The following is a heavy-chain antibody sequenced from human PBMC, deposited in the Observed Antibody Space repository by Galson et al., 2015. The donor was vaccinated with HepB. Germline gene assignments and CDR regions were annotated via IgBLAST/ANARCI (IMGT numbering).Heavy chain of an antibody. D-gene: IGHD6-19*01. CDR3: ARDKEEAVAGIGTYYYYYGMDV. V-gene: IGHV1-24*01. CDR1: GYTLTELS. J-gene: IGHJ6*02. CDR2: FDPEDGET. Sequence: SVKVSCKVSGYTLTELSMHWVRQAPGKGLEWMGGFDPEDGETIYAQKFQGRVTMTEDTSTDTAYMELSSLRSEDTAVYYCARDKEEAVAGIGTYYYYYGMDVWGQGTTVTVSS.